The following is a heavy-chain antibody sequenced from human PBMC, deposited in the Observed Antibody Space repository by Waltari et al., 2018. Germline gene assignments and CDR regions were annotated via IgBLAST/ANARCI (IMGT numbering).Heavy chain of an antibody. CDR2: INHRGST. Sequence: QVQLQQWGAGLLKPSETLSLTCAVYGGSFSGYYWSWIRQPPGKGLEWIGEINHRGSTNYNPALKSRVTISVDTSKNQFSLKLSSVTAADTAVYYCARTSKAAHYGSGSYPPHYYYYGMDVWGQGTTVTVSS. CDR3: ARTSKAAHYGSGSYPPHYYYYGMDV. D-gene: IGHD3-10*01. J-gene: IGHJ6*02. V-gene: IGHV4-34*01. CDR1: GGSFSGYY.